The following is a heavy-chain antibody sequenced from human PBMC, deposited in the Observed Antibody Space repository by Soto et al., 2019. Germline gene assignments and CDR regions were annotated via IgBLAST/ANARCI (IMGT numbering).Heavy chain of an antibody. J-gene: IGHJ6*03. D-gene: IGHD3-3*01. CDR3: ARAQRGAEWLLFGGHPDYYMDV. CDR1: GFTFSSYS. CDR2: ISSSSSYI. V-gene: IGHV3-21*01. Sequence: GGSLRLSCAASGFTFSSYSMNWVRQAPGKGLEWVSSISSSSSYIYYADSVKGRFTISRDNAKNSLYLQMNSLRAEDTAVYYCARAQRGAEWLLFGGHPDYYMDVWGKGTTVTVSS.